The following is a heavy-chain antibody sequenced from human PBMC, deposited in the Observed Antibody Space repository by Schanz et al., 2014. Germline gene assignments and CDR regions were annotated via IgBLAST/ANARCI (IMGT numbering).Heavy chain of an antibody. CDR1: GGTFSSFG. CDR3: ARGRTFDY. J-gene: IGHJ4*02. Sequence: VQLEQSGAEVKKPGSSVKVSCKASGGTFSSFGINWVRQAPGQGLEWMGRINPNSGAANYAQKFQGRVTITADKSSDTAYMELSSLRSEDTAVYYCARGRTFDYWGQGTLVTVSS. CDR2: INPNSGAA. V-gene: IGHV1-69*08.